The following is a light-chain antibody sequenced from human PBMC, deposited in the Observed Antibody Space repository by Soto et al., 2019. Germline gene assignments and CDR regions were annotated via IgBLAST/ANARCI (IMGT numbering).Light chain of an antibody. CDR1: SGHSNYA. CDR2: LNSDGSH. Sequence: QSVLTQSPSASASLGASVKLTCTLSSGHSNYAIAWHQQQPEKGPRFLMKLNSDGSHSKGDGIPDRFSGSSSGAERYLTISTLQSEDEADYSCQTWVTGIHIFGGGTQLTVL. CDR3: QTWVTGIHI. V-gene: IGLV4-69*01. J-gene: IGLJ2*01.